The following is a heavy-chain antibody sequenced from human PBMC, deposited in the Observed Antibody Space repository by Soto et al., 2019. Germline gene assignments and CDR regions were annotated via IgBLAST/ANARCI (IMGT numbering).Heavy chain of an antibody. CDR2: IYYSGST. CDR3: ASHLRCAGSGRGGMDV. D-gene: IGHD3-10*01. J-gene: IGHJ6*02. CDR1: GGSISSSSYY. V-gene: IGHV4-39*01. Sequence: QLQLQESGPGLVKPSETLSLTCTVSGGSISSSSYYWGWIRQPPGKGLEWIGSIYYSGSTYYNPSPRSRVTISVDPSTNQFSLKLSPVTAADPAVYYCASHLRCAGSGRGGMDVWGHGTTVTVSS.